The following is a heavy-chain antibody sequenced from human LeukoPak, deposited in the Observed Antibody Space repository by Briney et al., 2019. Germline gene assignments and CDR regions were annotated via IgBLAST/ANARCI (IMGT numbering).Heavy chain of an antibody. V-gene: IGHV1-18*01. D-gene: IGHD2-2*01. J-gene: IGHJ3*02. CDR3: ARGYCSSTSCYSLYAFDI. Sequence: GASVKVSCKASGYTFTSYGISWVRQAPGQGLEWMGWISAYNGNTNYAQKLQGRVTMTTDTSTSTAYMELRSLRSDDTAVYYCARGYCSSTSCYSLYAFDIWGQGTMVTVPS. CDR2: ISAYNGNT. CDR1: GYTFTSYG.